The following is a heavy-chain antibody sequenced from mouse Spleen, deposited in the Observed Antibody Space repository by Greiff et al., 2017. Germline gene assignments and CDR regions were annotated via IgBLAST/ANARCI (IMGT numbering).Heavy chain of an antibody. V-gene: IGHV7-1*01. CDR3: ARDGLYGYFDV. Sequence: EVMLVESGGGLVQSGRSLRLSCATSGFTFSDFYMEWVRQAPGKGLEWIAASRNKANDYTTEYSASVKGRFIVSRDTSQSILYLQMNALRAEDTAIYYCARDGLYGYFDVWGAGTTVTVSS. CDR2: SRNKANDYTT. J-gene: IGHJ1*01. CDR1: GFTFSDFY.